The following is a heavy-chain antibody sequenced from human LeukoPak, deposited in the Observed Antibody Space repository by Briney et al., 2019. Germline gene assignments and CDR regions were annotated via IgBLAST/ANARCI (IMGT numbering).Heavy chain of an antibody. Sequence: GGSLRLSCAASGFTFSSYEMNWVRQAPGKGLEWVSYISSSGSTIYYADSVKGRFTISRDNAKNSLYLQMNSLRAEDTAVYYCARDGDPNVGPDWFDPWGQGTLVTVSS. CDR3: ARDGDPNVGPDWFDP. CDR2: ISSSGSTI. CDR1: GFTFSSYE. J-gene: IGHJ5*02. D-gene: IGHD3-10*01. V-gene: IGHV3-48*03.